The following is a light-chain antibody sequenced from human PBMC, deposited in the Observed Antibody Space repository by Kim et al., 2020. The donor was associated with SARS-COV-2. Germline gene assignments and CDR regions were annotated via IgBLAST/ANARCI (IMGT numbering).Light chain of an antibody. CDR2: DVS. CDR3: QQYDNEPSFT. CDR1: QDIYSY. V-gene: IGKV1-33*01. J-gene: IGKJ3*01. Sequence: SVGDRVTITCQTTQDIYSYLNWYQQKPGTAPKLLIYDVSNLESGVPSRFSGSGSGTDFTLTISSLQPEDVATYYCQQYDNEPSFTFGPGTKVDIK.